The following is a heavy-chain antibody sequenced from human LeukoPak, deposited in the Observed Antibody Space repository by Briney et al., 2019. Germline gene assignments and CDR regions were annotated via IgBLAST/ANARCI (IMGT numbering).Heavy chain of an antibody. Sequence: GGSLRLSCGASGFTFSTYGMSWVRQAPGKGLEWVSAISGGGGSTYYADSVKGRFTISRDNSKNTLYLQMNSLRAEDTAVYYCAKDRSSSSPRYDVFDIWGQGTMVTVSS. CDR2: ISGGGGST. V-gene: IGHV3-23*01. CDR3: AKDRSSSSPRYDVFDI. CDR1: GFTFSTYG. D-gene: IGHD6-13*01. J-gene: IGHJ3*02.